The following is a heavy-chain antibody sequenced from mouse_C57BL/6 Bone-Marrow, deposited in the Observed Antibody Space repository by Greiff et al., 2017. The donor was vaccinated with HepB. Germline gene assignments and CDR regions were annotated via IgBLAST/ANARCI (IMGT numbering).Heavy chain of an antibody. CDR1: GFTFSSYG. CDR2: ISSGGSYT. Sequence: EVQLVESGGDLVKPGGSLKLSCAASGFTFSSYGMSWVRQTPDKRLEWVATISSGGSYTYYPDSVKGRFTISRDNAKNTLYLQMSSLKSEDTAMYYGARGVRRYYFDYWGQGTTLTVSS. CDR3: ARGVRRYYFDY. V-gene: IGHV5-6*01. J-gene: IGHJ2*01. D-gene: IGHD1-1*01.